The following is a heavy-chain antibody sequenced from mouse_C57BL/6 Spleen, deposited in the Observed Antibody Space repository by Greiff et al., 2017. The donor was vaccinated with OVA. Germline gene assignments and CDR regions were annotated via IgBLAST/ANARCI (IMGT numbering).Heavy chain of an antibody. D-gene: IGHD3-2*02. CDR1: GYTFTSYW. CDR2: IYPGSGST. Sequence: VQLQQPGAELVKPGASVKMSCKASGYTFTSYWITWVKQRPGQGLEWIGDIYPGSGSTNYNEKFKSKATLTVDTSSSTAYMQLSSLTSEDSAVYYGAREEARQLRLHYLDYWGQGTTLTVSS. V-gene: IGHV1-55*01. CDR3: AREEARQLRLHYLDY. J-gene: IGHJ2*01.